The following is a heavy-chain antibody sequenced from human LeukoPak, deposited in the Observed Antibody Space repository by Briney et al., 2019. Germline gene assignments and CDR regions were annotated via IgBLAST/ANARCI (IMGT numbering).Heavy chain of an antibody. J-gene: IGHJ1*01. CDR2: INHSGST. CDR3: ARGPPQLTYCGGDCYRH. CDR1: GGSFCGYY. Sequence: PSETLSLTCAVYGGSFCGYYWSWIRQPPGKGLEWNGEINHSGSTNYNPSLKSRVTISVDTSKNQFSLKLSSVTAADTAVYYCARGPPQLTYCGGDCYRHWGQGTLVTVSS. V-gene: IGHV4-34*01. D-gene: IGHD2-21*02.